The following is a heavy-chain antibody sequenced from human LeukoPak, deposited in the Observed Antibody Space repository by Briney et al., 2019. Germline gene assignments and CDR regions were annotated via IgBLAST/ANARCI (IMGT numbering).Heavy chain of an antibody. CDR2: ISYDGSNK. CDR3: AREGNWNYVGAFDI. CDR1: GFTFSSYA. Sequence: PGGSLRLSCAASGFTFSSYAMHWVRQAPGKGLEWVAVISYDGSNKYYADSVKGRFTISRDNSKNTLYLQMNSLRAEDTAVYYCAREGNWNYVGAFDIWGQGTMVTVSS. D-gene: IGHD1-7*01. V-gene: IGHV3-30-3*01. J-gene: IGHJ3*02.